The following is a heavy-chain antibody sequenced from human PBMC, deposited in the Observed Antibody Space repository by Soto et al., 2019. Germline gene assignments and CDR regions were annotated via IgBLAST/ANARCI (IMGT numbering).Heavy chain of an antibody. CDR3: AKDRLPDYLRADYYYYGMDV. CDR1: GFTFSSYA. Sequence: GGSLRLSCAASGFTFSSYAMSWVRQAPGKGLEWVSAISGSGGSTYYADSVKGRFTISRDNSKNTLYLQMNSLRAEDTAVYYCAKDRLPDYLRADYYYYGMDVWGQGTTVTVSS. J-gene: IGHJ6*02. D-gene: IGHD5-12*01. CDR2: ISGSGGST. V-gene: IGHV3-23*01.